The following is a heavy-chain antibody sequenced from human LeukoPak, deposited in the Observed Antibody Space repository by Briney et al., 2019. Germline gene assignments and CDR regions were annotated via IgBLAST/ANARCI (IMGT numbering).Heavy chain of an antibody. CDR1: GGSVSSGSYY. D-gene: IGHD3-16*02. J-gene: IGHJ4*02. Sequence: SETLSLTCTVSGGSVSSGSYYWSWIRQPPGKGLEWIGYIYYSGSTNYNPSLKSRVTISVDTSKNQFSLKLSSVTAADTAVYYCARGSDYVWGSYRPSLHFDYWGQGTLVTVSS. V-gene: IGHV4-61*01. CDR2: IYYSGST. CDR3: ARGSDYVWGSYRPSLHFDY.